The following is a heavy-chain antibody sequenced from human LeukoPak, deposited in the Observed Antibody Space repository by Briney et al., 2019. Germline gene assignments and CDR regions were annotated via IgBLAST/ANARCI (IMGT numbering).Heavy chain of an antibody. CDR3: ARGLLDYDFWSGYYRKYYFDY. Sequence: ASVKVSCKASGYTFTSYDINWVRQATGQGLEWMGWMNPNSGNTGYAQKFQGRVTITRNTSISTAYMELSSLRSGDTAVYYCARGLLDYDFWSGYYRKYYFDYWGQGTLVTVSS. CDR2: MNPNSGNT. CDR1: GYTFTSYD. V-gene: IGHV1-8*03. J-gene: IGHJ4*02. D-gene: IGHD3-3*01.